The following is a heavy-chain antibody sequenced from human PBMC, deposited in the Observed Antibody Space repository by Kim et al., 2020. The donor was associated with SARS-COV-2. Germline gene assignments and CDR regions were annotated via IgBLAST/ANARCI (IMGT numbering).Heavy chain of an antibody. Sequence: SETLSLTCAVSGGSISSSNWWRWVRQPPGKGLEWIGEIYHSGSTNYNPSLKSRVTISVDKSKNQFSLKLSSVTAADTAVYYCASSYGSGSYFGHWGQGTLVTVSS. V-gene: IGHV4-4*02. CDR2: IYHSGST. CDR3: ASSYGSGSYFGH. J-gene: IGHJ4*02. CDR1: GGSISSSNW. D-gene: IGHD3-10*01.